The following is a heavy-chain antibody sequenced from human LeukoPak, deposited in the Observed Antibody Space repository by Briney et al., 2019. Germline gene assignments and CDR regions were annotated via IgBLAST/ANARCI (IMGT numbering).Heavy chain of an antibody. J-gene: IGHJ4*02. CDR2: IYPGDSDT. CDR1: GYRFTAYW. Sequence: GEPLKISCKGSGYRFTAYWFGWVRQMPGKGLDWMGIIYPGDSDTKYSPSFEGQVTISADKSIATAYLQWSSLKASDAAIYYCARLSNNWSLDYWGQGTLVTVSS. V-gene: IGHV5-51*01. CDR3: ARLSNNWSLDY. D-gene: IGHD1-1*01.